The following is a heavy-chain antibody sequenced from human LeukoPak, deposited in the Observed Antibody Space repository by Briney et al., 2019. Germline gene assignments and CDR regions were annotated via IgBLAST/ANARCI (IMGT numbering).Heavy chain of an antibody. CDR2: ISGSGGST. J-gene: IGHJ4*02. D-gene: IGHD2-2*01. V-gene: IGHV3-23*01. CDR1: GFTFSSYA. Sequence: PGGSLRLSCAASGFTFSSYAMSWVHQAPGKGLEWVSAISGSGGSTYYADSVKGRFTISRDNSKNTLYLQMNSLRAEDTAVYYCANHPPAYCSSTSCYAPNWGQGTLVTVSS. CDR3: ANHPPAYCSSTSCYAPN.